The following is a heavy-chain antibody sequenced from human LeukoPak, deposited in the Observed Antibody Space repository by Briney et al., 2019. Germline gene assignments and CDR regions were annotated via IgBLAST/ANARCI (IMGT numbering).Heavy chain of an antibody. J-gene: IGHJ4*02. CDR2: INHSGST. CDR1: GGSFSGYY. V-gene: IGHV4-34*01. CDR3: AMYSSGWHDGY. Sequence: SEALSLTCAVYGGSFSGYYWSWIRQPPGKGLEWIGEINHSGSTNYNPSLKSRVTISVDTSKNQFSLKLSSVTAADTAVYYCAMYSSGWHDGYWGQGTLVTVSS. D-gene: IGHD6-19*01.